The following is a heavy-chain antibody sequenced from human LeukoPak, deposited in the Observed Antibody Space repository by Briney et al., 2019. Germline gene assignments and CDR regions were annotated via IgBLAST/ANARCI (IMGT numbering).Heavy chain of an antibody. CDR3: ARHGLRGYSYGYPLYYYYGMDV. CDR1: GFTFSSYG. V-gene: IGHV3-30*19. Sequence: GGSLRLSCAASGFTFSSYGMHWVRQAPGKGLEGVAVISYGGSNKYYADSVKGRFTISRDNSKNTLYLQMNSLRAEDTAVYYCARHGLRGYSYGYPLYYYYGMDVWGQGTTVTVSS. CDR2: ISYGGSNK. D-gene: IGHD5-18*01. J-gene: IGHJ6*02.